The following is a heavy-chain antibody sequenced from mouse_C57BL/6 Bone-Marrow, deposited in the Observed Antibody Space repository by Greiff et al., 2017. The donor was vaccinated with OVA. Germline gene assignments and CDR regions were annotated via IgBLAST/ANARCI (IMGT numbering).Heavy chain of an antibody. V-gene: IGHV1-37*01. Sequence: EVQLQQSGPELVKPGASVTISCQSSCYSFPGYFMNWVKQSHGKSLEWIGRINPYNGDTFYNQKFKGKATLTVDKSSSTAHMELLSLTSEDFAVYYCARTGLGNSNPFAYWGQGTLVTVSA. D-gene: IGHD2-5*01. CDR2: INPYNGDT. CDR1: CYSFPGYF. J-gene: IGHJ3*01. CDR3: ARTGLGNSNPFAY.